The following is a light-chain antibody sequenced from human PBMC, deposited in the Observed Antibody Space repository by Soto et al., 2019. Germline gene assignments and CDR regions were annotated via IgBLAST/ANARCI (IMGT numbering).Light chain of an antibody. CDR3: QHYNSYSEA. CDR2: DAS. V-gene: IGKV1-5*01. J-gene: IGKJ1*01. CDR1: QSISSY. Sequence: IHMTQSPSSLSASVGDRVSITCRASQSISSYLNWYQQKPGKAPKLLMHDASSLESGVPSRFSGSASGTEFTLTISSLQPDDFATYYCQHYNSYSEAFGQGTKVDI.